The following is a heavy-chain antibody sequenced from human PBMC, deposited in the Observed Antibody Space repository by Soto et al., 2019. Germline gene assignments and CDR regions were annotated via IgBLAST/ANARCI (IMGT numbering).Heavy chain of an antibody. J-gene: IGHJ4*02. CDR2: ILYDGRNK. D-gene: IGHD3-16*02. CDR3: ARDTVLLIVCNFDS. V-gene: IGHV3-30*04. CDR1: GFTFSGYA. Sequence: PGGSLRLSCAASGFTFSGYAMHWVRQAPGKGLEWVAVILYDGRNKYYADSVKGRFTISRDNSKKTLYLQMNSLRIEDTALYYCARDTVLLIVCNFDSWGQGTLVTVSS.